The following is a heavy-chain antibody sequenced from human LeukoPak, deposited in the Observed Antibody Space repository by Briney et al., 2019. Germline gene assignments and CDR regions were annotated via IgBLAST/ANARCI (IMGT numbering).Heavy chain of an antibody. J-gene: IGHJ3*01. Sequence: GGSLRLSCADSGFTSSRYWMTWVRQAPGNGVEWGSNIKEDGSETSYAESVRGGFTISRDKAKNSRCLRLNRAEAEKTGVYFCARVAAITGALDARGFWGQGAMVTVSS. CDR2: IKEDGSET. CDR3: ARVAAITGALDARGF. D-gene: IGHD1-20*01. CDR1: GFTSSRYW. V-gene: IGHV3-7*03.